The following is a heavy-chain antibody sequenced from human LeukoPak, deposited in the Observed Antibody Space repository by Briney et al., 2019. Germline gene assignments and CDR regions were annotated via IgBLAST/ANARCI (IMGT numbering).Heavy chain of an antibody. J-gene: IGHJ4*02. CDR3: ATLGYCSSTSCPFDY. CDR1: GFTFSSYA. Sequence: GGSLRLSCAASGFTFSSYAMSWVRQAPGKGLEWVSAISGSGGSTYYADSVKGRFTISRDNSKNTLYLQMKSLRAEDTAVYYCATLGYCSSTSCPFDYWGQGTLVTVSS. V-gene: IGHV3-23*01. CDR2: ISGSGGST. D-gene: IGHD2-2*01.